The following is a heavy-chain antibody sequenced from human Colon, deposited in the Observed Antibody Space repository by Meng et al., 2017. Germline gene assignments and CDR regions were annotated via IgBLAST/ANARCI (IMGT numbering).Heavy chain of an antibody. CDR1: GGSISSGDYY. CDR2: IYYSGST. Sequence: QVQLQESGPGLVKPSQTLSLTGTVSGGSISSGDYYWSWIRQPLGKGLEWIGYIYYSGSTYYNPSLKSRVTISVDTSKNQFSLKLSSVTAADTAVYYCARLGSVAYYYDSSGVSRWGHFDYWGQGTLVTVSS. V-gene: IGHV4-30-4*01. J-gene: IGHJ4*02. D-gene: IGHD3-22*01. CDR3: ARLGSVAYYYDSSGVSRWGHFDY.